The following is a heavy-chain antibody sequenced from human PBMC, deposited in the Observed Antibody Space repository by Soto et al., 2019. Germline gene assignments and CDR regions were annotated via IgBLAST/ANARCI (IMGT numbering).Heavy chain of an antibody. CDR1: GFTFSDYY. J-gene: IGHJ5*02. CDR2: ISSSSSYT. D-gene: IGHD2-15*01. Sequence: GGSLRLSCAASGFTFSDYYMSWIRQAPGKGLEWVSYISSSSSYTNYADSVKGRFTISRDNAKNSLYLQMNSLRAEDTAVYYCARSIGYCSGGSCYSFKGLGWFDPGAREPWSPSPQ. V-gene: IGHV3-11*06. CDR3: ARSIGYCSGGSCYSFKGLGWFDP.